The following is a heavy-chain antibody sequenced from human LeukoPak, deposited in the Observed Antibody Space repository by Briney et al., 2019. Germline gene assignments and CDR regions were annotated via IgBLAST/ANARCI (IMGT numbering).Heavy chain of an antibody. CDR3: ARWTEWELQPYRSFDY. D-gene: IGHD1-26*01. CDR2: IYYSGST. Sequence: SETLSLTCTVSGGSISSSSYYWGWIRQPPGKGLEWIGSIYYSGSTYYNPSLKSRVTISVDTSKNQFSLKLSSVTAADTAVYYCARWTEWELQPYRSFDYWGQGTLVTVSS. CDR1: GGSISSSSYY. J-gene: IGHJ4*02. V-gene: IGHV4-39*07.